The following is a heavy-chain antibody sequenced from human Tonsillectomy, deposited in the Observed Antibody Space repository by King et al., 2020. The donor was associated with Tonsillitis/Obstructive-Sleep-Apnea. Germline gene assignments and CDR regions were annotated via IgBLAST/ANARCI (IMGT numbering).Heavy chain of an antibody. CDR1: GGPFSGYA. J-gene: IGHJ4*02. D-gene: IGHD2-2*02. CDR3: ARDAGYCTTTSCYKPLDY. V-gene: IGHV1-69*09. CDR2: IIHIFNIA. Sequence: QLVQSGAEVKKPGSSVKVSCKASGGPFSGYAINWVRQAPGQGLEWMGRIIHIFNIANYAQKFQGRVTITADKSTSTAYMELNSLRSEDTAMYYCARDAGYCTTTSCYKPLDYWGQGTLVTVSS.